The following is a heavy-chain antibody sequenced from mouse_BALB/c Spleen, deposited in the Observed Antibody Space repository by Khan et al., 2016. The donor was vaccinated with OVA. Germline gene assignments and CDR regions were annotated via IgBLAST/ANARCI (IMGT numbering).Heavy chain of an antibody. CDR1: GYSITSDYA. V-gene: IGHV3-2*02. J-gene: IGHJ4*01. CDR3: ASSRYCVYGYGLDY. D-gene: IGHD1-1*01. CDR2: ISSSGST. Sequence: EVQLVETGPGLVKPSQSLSLTCTVTGYSITSDYAWNWIRQFPGNKLEWMGYISSSGSTSYNPSLKSRISITRDTSKNQFFLHLKSVTTEDTATYYCASSRYCVYGYGLDYWGRGTSVTVSS.